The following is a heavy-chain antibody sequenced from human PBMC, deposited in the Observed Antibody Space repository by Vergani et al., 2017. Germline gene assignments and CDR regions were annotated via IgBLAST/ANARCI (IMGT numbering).Heavy chain of an antibody. CDR2: IRPYTGHT. CDR1: GYTFTDYY. D-gene: IGHD1-1*01. V-gene: IGHV1-2*02. Sequence: QVQLVQSGAEVKKPGASVKVSCKASGYTFTDYYIHWVRQAPGKGLEWMAWIRPYTGHTIYAQKFQDRVTMTADTSTNTAYMELRSLRSDDTAVYFCARVAPSNSEVTPTAFDVWGQGTMVTVSS. CDR3: ARVAPSNSEVTPTAFDV. J-gene: IGHJ3*01.